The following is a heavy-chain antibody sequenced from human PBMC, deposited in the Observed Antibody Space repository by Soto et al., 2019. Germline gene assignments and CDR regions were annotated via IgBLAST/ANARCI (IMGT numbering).Heavy chain of an antibody. CDR1: GFTFRSYG. J-gene: IGHJ4*02. CDR3: AKVSLDGSSGSRVRQPFDY. CDR2: IWYDGSNT. V-gene: IGHV3-33*06. Sequence: GGSLRLSCAAAGFTFRSYGMHWVRQAPGKGLEWVAVIWYDGSNTYYADSVKGRFTISRDNSKNTLYLQMNSLRVEDTAVYFCAKVSLDGSSGSRVRQPFDYWGQGTLVTVSS. D-gene: IGHD2-15*01.